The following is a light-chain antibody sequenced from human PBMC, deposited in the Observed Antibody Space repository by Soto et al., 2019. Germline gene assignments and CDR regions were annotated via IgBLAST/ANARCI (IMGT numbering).Light chain of an antibody. J-gene: IGLJ1*01. V-gene: IGLV2-14*01. CDR1: RSDVGGYNL. Sequence: QSALTQPASVSGSPGQSITISCTGTRSDVGGYNLVSWYQQYPDKAPKLMIFDVNTRPSGVSNRFSGSTSCNTASLTISGLQAEDEAAYYCSSYKSSSTLPYVFGTGTKVTVL. CDR3: SSYKSSSTLPYV. CDR2: DVN.